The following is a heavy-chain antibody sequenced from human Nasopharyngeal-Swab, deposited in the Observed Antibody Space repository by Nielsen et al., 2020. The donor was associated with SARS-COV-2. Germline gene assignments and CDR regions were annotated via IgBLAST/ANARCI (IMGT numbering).Heavy chain of an antibody. CDR1: GFTFSNAW. D-gene: IGHD2-21*01. J-gene: IGHJ6*03. Sequence: GESLKISCAASGFTFSNAWMSWVRQAPGKGLEWVGRIKSKTDGGTTDYAAPVKGRFTISRDDSKNTLYLQMNSLKTEDTAAYYCTTISLWYMDVWGKGTTVTVSS. V-gene: IGHV3-15*01. CDR3: TTISLWYMDV. CDR2: IKSKTDGGTT.